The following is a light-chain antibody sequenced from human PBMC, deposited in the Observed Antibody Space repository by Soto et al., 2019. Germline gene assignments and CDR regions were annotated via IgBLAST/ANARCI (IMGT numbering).Light chain of an antibody. CDR2: EVR. Sequence: QSALTQPASVSGSAGQSITISCSGTIRDVGAYNLVSWYQQHPGTDPKLIIYEVRNQPSGISSRFSGSRSGNTASLTISGRQPEDEGDYYCSACTARSTLGFGGGTKLTVL. V-gene: IGLV2-14*01. CDR1: IRDVGAYNL. J-gene: IGLJ3*02. CDR3: SACTARSTLG.